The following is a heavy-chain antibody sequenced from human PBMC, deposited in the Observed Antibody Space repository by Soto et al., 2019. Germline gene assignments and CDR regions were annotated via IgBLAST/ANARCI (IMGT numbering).Heavy chain of an antibody. CDR1: GGSISSYY. J-gene: IGHJ4*02. D-gene: IGHD3-3*01. CDR3: ARGSPLRVIFGVVTLPLRFDY. CDR2: IYYSGST. Sequence: SETLSLTCTVSGGSISSYYWSWIRQPPGKGLEWIGYIYYSGSTNYNPSLKSRVTISVDTSKNQFSLKLSSVTAADTAVCYCARGSPLRVIFGVVTLPLRFDYWGQGTLVTVSS. V-gene: IGHV4-59*01.